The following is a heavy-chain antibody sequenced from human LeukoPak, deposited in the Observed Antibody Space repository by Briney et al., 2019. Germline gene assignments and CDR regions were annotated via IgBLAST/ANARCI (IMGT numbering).Heavy chain of an antibody. CDR2: ISGSSGII. J-gene: IGHJ4*02. D-gene: IGHD3-22*01. CDR1: GFTFNTYT. Sequence: GGSLRLSCAASGFTFNTYTMNWVRQAPGKGLEWVSYISGSSGIIDYADSVRGRFTISRDNAKNSLYLQMNSLRAEDTAVYYCARGFTYYESSGQVPFDYWGRGTLVTVSS. V-gene: IGHV3-48*01. CDR3: ARGFTYYESSGQVPFDY.